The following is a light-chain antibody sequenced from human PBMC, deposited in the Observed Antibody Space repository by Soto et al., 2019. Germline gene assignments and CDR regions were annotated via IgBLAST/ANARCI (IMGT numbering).Light chain of an antibody. Sequence: SYELTQPPSMSVAPGQTARITCGGYDIESKSVHWYQQKPGQAPVLVVYDDNDRPSGIPERFSGSNSGNTATLTISRVEAGDEADYFCQLWDSSSDQPYVFAAGTKVXVL. CDR2: DDN. CDR1: DIESKS. J-gene: IGLJ1*01. CDR3: QLWDSSSDQPYV. V-gene: IGLV3-21*02.